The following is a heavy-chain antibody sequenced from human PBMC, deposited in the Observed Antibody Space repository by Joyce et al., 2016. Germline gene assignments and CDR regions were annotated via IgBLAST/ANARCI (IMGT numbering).Heavy chain of an antibody. V-gene: IGHV3-48*02. D-gene: IGHD5-24*01. CDR3: VRVGRTGYTCDY. J-gene: IGHJ4*02. CDR1: GFSFNTYR. Sequence: EVQLVESGGGLVQPGWSLTLSCAASGFSFNTYRINWVRQVAGKGLEWLSYISASSRTIYYADSVKGRFTISRDNTKNSVYLQMNSLRDEDTAVYYCVRVGRTGYTCDYWGQGTLVTVSS. CDR2: ISASSRTI.